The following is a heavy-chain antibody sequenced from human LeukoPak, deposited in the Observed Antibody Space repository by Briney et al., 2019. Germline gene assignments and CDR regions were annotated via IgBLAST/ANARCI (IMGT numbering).Heavy chain of an antibody. D-gene: IGHD3-9*01. J-gene: IGHJ4*02. CDR3: AREYFPPGLLTIVFDN. Sequence: GGSLRLSCAASRFSLSSYYMSWVRQAPGKGLEWMANIGYDGSQKNYDDSLKGRFTISRDNAKNSVYLQMNSLRAEDTAVYYCAREYFPPGLLTIVFDNWGQGTLVTVSS. CDR2: IGYDGSQK. V-gene: IGHV3-7*03. CDR1: RFSLSSYY.